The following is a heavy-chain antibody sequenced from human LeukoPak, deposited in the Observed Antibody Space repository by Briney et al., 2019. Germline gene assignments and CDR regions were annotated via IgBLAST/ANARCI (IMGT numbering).Heavy chain of an antibody. V-gene: IGHV4-39*07. CDR3: ARGFREYGDYVGWFDP. CDR2: IYYSGST. CDR1: GGSISSSSYY. J-gene: IGHJ5*02. Sequence: SETLSLTCTVSGGSISSSSYYWGWIRQPPGKGLEWIGSIYYSGSTYYNPSLKSRVTISVDTSKNQFSLKLSSVTAADTAVYYCARGFREYGDYVGWFDPWGQGTLVTVSS. D-gene: IGHD4-17*01.